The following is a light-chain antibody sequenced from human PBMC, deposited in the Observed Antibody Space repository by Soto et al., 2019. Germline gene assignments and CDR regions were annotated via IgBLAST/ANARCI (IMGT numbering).Light chain of an antibody. CDR1: QSVSYSSGNKNY. CDR3: QQYYSNFYT. V-gene: IGKV4-1*01. J-gene: IGKJ2*01. CDR2: WSS. Sequence: DIVMTQSPDSLAVSLGERATINCKSSQSVSYSSGNKNYLAWYQQKPGQPPQLLISWSSTRESGVPDRFSGSGAGTDFTLTISSLQAEDEAVYYYQQYYSNFYTFGQGTKLEIK.